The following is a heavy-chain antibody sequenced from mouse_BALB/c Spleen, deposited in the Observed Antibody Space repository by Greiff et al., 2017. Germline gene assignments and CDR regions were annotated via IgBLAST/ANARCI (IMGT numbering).Heavy chain of an antibody. CDR3: AYDGSFAY. CDR1: GFNIKDYY. CDR2: IDPENGNT. Sequence: EVQLQESGAELVRPGALVKLSCKASGFNIKDYYMHWVKQRPEQGLEWIGWIDPENGNTIYDPKFQGKASITADTSSNTAYLQLSSLTSEDTAVYYCAYDGSFAYWGQGTLVTVSA. J-gene: IGHJ3*01. V-gene: IGHV14-1*02. D-gene: IGHD2-3*01.